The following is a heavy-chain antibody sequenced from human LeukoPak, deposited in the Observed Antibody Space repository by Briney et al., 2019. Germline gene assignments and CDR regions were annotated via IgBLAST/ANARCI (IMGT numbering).Heavy chain of an antibody. J-gene: IGHJ4*02. CDR2: FDPEDGET. CDR3: ARDWTSGYDFRIVPTTLDY. CDR1: GYTLTELS. Sequence: GASVKVSCKVSGYTLTELSMHWVRQAPGKGLEWMGGFDPEDGETIYAQKFQGRVTITTDKSTSTAYMELSSLRSEDTAVYYCARDWTSGYDFRIVPTTLDYWGQGTLVTVSS. V-gene: IGHV1-24*01. D-gene: IGHD5-12*01.